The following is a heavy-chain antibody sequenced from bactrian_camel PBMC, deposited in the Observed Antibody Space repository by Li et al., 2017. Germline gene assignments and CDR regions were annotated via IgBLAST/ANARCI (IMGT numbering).Heavy chain of an antibody. Sequence: VQLVESGGGSVQAGGSLTLSCAVSGNGDGSGYWCTGWFRQARGQDREGVAAIYSGDSSAIYTDSAKGRFTVSYEENKRSVYLQMNSLKLEDSAMYICAAGYCPFGGIRPEDFHYRGQGTQVTVS. D-gene: IGHD2*01. CDR2: IYSGDSSA. J-gene: IGHJ4*01. CDR1: GNGDGSGYWC. CDR3: AAGYCPFGGIRPEDFHY. V-gene: IGHV3S63*01.